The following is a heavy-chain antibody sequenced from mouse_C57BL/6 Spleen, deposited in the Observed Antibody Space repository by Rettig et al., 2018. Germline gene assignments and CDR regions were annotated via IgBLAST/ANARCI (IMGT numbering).Heavy chain of an antibody. CDR2: INPKYGTT. CDR3: ARSGDGSLDV. V-gene: IGHV1-39*01. J-gene: IGHJ1*03. Sequence: EFQLQQSGPELVKPGASVKISCKASGYSFIDYNMNWVKQSTGKSLEWIGVINPKYGTTSYIQKFKGKATLTVDQSSSTAYMQLNSLTSEDAAVYFCARSGDGSLDVWGTGTTVTVSS. D-gene: IGHD2-3*01. CDR1: GYSFIDYN.